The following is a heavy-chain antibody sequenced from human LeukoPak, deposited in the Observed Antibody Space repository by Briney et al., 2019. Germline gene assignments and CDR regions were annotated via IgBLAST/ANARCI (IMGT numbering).Heavy chain of an antibody. J-gene: IGHJ3*02. CDR1: GCTFSSYA. D-gene: IGHD1-26*01. Sequence: PGGSLRLSCAGSGCTFSSYAMGWVRQAPGRGLDWVSSISGSAGETHYTESVKGRFPISRDNSKNTVYLQMSSLRPDDTAVYYCAKDRGSGSSPTWFDAFDIWGRGTMVTVSS. V-gene: IGHV3-23*01. CDR3: AKDRGSGSSPTWFDAFDI. CDR2: ISGSAGET.